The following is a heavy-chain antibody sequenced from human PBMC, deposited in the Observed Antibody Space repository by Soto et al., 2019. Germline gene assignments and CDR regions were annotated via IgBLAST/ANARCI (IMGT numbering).Heavy chain of an antibody. CDR3: ARRGAGSGHGHFEY. J-gene: IGHJ4*02. CDR1: GDSISSGGYY. Sequence: PSETLSLTCTVSGDSISSGGYYWSWIRQHPGKGLEWIGNIYYSGSTYYSPSIKSRLTLPVTTSKNQFCLKLNSVTAADTAVYHCARRGAGSGHGHFEYWGQGNLVAVAS. CDR2: IYYSGST. V-gene: IGHV4-31*03. D-gene: IGHD5-12*01.